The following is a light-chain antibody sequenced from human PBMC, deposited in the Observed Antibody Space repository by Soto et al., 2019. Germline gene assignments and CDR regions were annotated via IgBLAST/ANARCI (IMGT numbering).Light chain of an antibody. V-gene: IGLV7-46*01. J-gene: IGLJ2*01. CDR1: TGAVTSGHY. CDR2: DTS. CDR3: LLSYGGARRV. Sequence: QAVVTQEPSLTVSPGGTVTLTCGSSTGAVTSGHYPYWFQQKPGQAPRTLIYDTSNKHSWTPARFSCSLLGGEAALTLSGAQPEDEAEYFCLLSYGGARRVFGGGTKLTVL.